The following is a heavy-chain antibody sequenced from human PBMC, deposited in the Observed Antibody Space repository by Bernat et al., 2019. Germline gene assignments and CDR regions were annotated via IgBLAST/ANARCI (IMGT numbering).Heavy chain of an antibody. CDR2: INPNSGGT. J-gene: IGHJ5*02. CDR3: ARGAPDVVVPAAIPGWFDP. V-gene: IGHV1-2*04. D-gene: IGHD2-2*02. CDR1: GYTFTGYY. Sequence: QVQLVQSGAEVTKPGASVKVSCKASGYTFTGYYMHWVRQAPGQGLEWMGWINPNSGGTNYAQKFQGWVTMNRDTSISTAYMELSRLRSDDTAVYYCARGAPDVVVPAAIPGWFDPWGQGTLVTVSS.